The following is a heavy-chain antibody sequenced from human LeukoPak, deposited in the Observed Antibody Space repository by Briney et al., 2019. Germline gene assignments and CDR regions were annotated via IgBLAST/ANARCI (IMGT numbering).Heavy chain of an antibody. V-gene: IGHV3-23*01. J-gene: IGHJ4*02. CDR1: GFTFSSYA. CDR2: ISGRGGRT. CDR3: AKALRDMVRGVIISTVTTVGFDY. D-gene: IGHD3-10*01. Sequence: PGGSLRLSCAASGFTFSSYAMSWVRQAPGKGLEGWSTISGRGGRTYYADSVKGRFTISRDNSKNTLYLQMNSVRAEDTALYYCAKALRDMVRGVIISTVTTVGFDYWGQGTLVTVSS.